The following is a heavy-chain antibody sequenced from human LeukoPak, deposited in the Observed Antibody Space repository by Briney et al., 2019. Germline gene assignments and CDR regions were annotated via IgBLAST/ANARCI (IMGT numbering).Heavy chain of an antibody. CDR2: ISGSGGST. Sequence: GGSLRLSCAASGFTFSSYAMSWVRQAPGKGLEWVSAISGSGGSTYYADSVKGRFTISRDNSKNTLYLQMDSQRAEDTAVYYCAKGLGSAASGFDYWGQGTLVTVSS. D-gene: IGHD2-15*01. V-gene: IGHV3-23*01. CDR3: AKGLGSAASGFDY. J-gene: IGHJ4*02. CDR1: GFTFSSYA.